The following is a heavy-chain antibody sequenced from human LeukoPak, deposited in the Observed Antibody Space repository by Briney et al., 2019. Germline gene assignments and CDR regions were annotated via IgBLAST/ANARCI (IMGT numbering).Heavy chain of an antibody. D-gene: IGHD2-2*02. V-gene: IGHV3-7*01. J-gene: IGHJ4*02. CDR2: IKQDGSEK. Sequence: PSETLSLTCAVYGGSFSGYYWSWVRQAPGKGLEWVANIKQDGSEKYYVDSVKGRFTISRDNAKNSLYLQMNSLRAEDTAVYYCARGGYCSSTSCYNFDYWGQGTLVTVSS. CDR1: GGSFSGYY. CDR3: ARGGYCSSTSCYNFDY.